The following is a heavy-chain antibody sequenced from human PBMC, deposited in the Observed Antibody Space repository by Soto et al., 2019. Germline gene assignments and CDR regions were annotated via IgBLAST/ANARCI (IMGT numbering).Heavy chain of an antibody. D-gene: IGHD3-22*01. J-gene: IGHJ4*02. Sequence: SETLSLTCTVSGGSISSGGYYWSWIRQHPGKGLEWIGYIYYSGSTYYNTSLKSRVTISVDTSKNQFSLKLSSVTAADTAVYYCARDLRVGRYYDSSGYSYFDYWGQGTLVTVSS. CDR1: GGSISSGGYY. CDR3: ARDLRVGRYYDSSGYSYFDY. CDR2: IYYSGST. V-gene: IGHV4-31*03.